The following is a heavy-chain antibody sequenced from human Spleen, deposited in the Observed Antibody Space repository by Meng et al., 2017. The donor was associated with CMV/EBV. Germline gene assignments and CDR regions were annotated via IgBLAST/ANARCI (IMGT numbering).Heavy chain of an antibody. CDR2: INPNSGDT. V-gene: IGHV1-2*02. J-gene: IGHJ4*02. CDR1: GYNFTGYY. Sequence: ASVKVSCKASGYNFTGYYMNWVRQAPGQGLEWMGWINPNSGDTNYAQKFHDRVTMTRDTSISTAYMELSRLRSDDTAKYYCARAKFVVVPAVMGVFWGQGTQVTVSS. CDR3: ARAKFVVVPAVMGVF. D-gene: IGHD2-2*01.